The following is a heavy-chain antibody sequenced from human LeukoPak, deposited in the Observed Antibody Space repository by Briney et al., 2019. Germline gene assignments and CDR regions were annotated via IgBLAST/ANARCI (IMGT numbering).Heavy chain of an antibody. CDR3: ARDRRGYCTNGVCLQGYDAFDI. CDR1: GYTFTTYA. D-gene: IGHD2-8*01. V-gene: IGHV7-4-1*02. J-gene: IGHJ3*02. Sequence: ASVKVSCKASGYTFTTYAMNWVRQAPGQGLEWMGWIDTNTGNPTYAQGFTGRFVFSLDTSVSTAYLQISSLKAEDTAVYYCARDRRGYCTNGVCLQGYDAFDIWGQGTMVTVSS. CDR2: IDTNTGNP.